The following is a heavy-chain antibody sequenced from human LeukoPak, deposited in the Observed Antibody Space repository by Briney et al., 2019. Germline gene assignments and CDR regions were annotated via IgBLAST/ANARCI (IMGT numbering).Heavy chain of an antibody. J-gene: IGHJ4*02. CDR2: IRSKTNSYAT. CDR1: GFTFSGSA. V-gene: IGHV3-73*01. CDR3: TSGGYCTSTSCYGVH. D-gene: IGHD2-2*01. Sequence: GGSLRLSCAASGFTFSGSAMHWVRQASGKGLDWVGRIRSKTNSYATAYAASVRGRFTISRDDSKNTAYLQMNSLKTEDTGVYYCTSGGYCTSTSCYGVHWGQGTMVTVSS.